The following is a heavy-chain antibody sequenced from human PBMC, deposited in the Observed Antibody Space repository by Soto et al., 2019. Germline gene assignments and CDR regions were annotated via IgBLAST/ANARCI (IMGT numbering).Heavy chain of an antibody. CDR3: ARTYYDSSSYYYEDY. CDR2: IDWDDDK. J-gene: IGHJ4*02. D-gene: IGHD3-22*01. Sequence: ESGPTLVNPTQTLTLTCTFSGFSLSTSGMCVSWIRQPPGKALEWLALIDWDDDKYYSTSLKTRLTISKDTSKNQVVLTMTNMDPVDTATYYCARTYYDSSSYYYEDYWGQGTLVTVSS. V-gene: IGHV2-70*01. CDR1: GFSLSTSGMC.